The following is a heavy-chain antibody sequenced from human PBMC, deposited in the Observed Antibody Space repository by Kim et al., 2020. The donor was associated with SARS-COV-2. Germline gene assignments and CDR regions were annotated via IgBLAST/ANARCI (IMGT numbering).Heavy chain of an antibody. CDR2: IIPIFGTA. V-gene: IGHV1-69*13. CDR1: GGTFSSYA. J-gene: IGHJ5*02. D-gene: IGHD5-12*01. Sequence: SVKVSCKASGGTFSSYAISWVRQAPGQGLEWMGGIIPIFGTANYAQKFQGRVTITADESTSTAYMELSSLRSEDTAVYYCAREGYSGYDSNFDPWGQGTLVTVSS. CDR3: AREGYSGYDSNFDP.